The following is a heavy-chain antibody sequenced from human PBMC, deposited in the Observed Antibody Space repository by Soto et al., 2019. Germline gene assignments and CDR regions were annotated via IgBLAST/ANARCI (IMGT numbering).Heavy chain of an antibody. Sequence: GSLRLSCAASGFTFSSHGMHWVRQAPGKGLEWVAMVSYDGNLKYYADSVKGRFTISRDNSKNTLYLQMNSLRPEDRAVYYCAKSGNIADYYFFYYGLDVWGQGTMVTVSS. CDR2: VSYDGNLK. CDR1: GFTFSSHG. V-gene: IGHV3-30*18. J-gene: IGHJ6*02. CDR3: AKSGNIADYYFFYYGLDV. D-gene: IGHD2-15*01.